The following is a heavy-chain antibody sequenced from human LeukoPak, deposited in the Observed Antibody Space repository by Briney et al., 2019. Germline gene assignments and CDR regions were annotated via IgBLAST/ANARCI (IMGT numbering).Heavy chain of an antibody. J-gene: IGHJ4*02. Sequence: GGSPRLSCSASGFTFGSYAMHWVRQAPGKGLEYVSAISSNGGSTYYADSVKGRFTISRDNSKNTLYLQMSSLRAEDTAVYYCVTGGLWFGEFYFGYWGQGTLVTVSS. CDR3: VTGGLWFGEFYFGY. D-gene: IGHD3-10*01. CDR1: GFTFGSYA. V-gene: IGHV3-64D*09. CDR2: ISSNGGST.